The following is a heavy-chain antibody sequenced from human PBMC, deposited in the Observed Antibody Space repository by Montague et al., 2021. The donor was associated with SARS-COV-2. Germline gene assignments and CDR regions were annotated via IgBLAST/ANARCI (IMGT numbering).Heavy chain of an antibody. D-gene: IGHD3-22*01. CDR1: GGSISSYY. CDR3: ARGDYYDSTGYYDC. V-gene: IGHV4-59*01. Sequence: SETLSLTCTVSGGSISSYYWSWIRQPPGKGLEWIGYIYYSGSTNYNPSLKSRVTISVDTSKNQISLKVRSVTAADTAVYYCARGDYYDSTGYYDCWGQGTLVTVSS. J-gene: IGHJ5*01. CDR2: IYYSGST.